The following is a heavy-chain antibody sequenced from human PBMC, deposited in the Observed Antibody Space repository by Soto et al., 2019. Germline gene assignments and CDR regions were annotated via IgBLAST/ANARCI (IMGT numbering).Heavy chain of an antibody. J-gene: IGHJ4*02. D-gene: IGHD1-1*01. CDR3: GKEAAVSEYTNLDY. CDR2: ISWDGRST. V-gene: IGHV3-43*01. Sequence: GSLRLSCAASGFTFDDYSMHWVRQARGKGLEWVALISWDGRSTYYADSVKGRFTVSRDNSKSSLYLQMNSLTTEDTAFYYCGKEAAVSEYTNLDYWGRGALVTLSS. CDR1: GFTFDDYS.